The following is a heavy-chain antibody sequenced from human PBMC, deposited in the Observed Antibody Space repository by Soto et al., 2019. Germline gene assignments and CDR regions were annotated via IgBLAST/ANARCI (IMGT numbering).Heavy chain of an antibody. CDR3: ASPGETNFGLDV. V-gene: IGHV1-18*01. CDR2: ISGYNADT. D-gene: IGHD1-7*01. CDR1: DNTFTYYG. Sequence: ASVQASCKSFDNTFTYYGINWVRQAPGQGLEWLGWISGYNADTKEARKFQDRVTMTADTSTRTAYLEVRSLTSDDTGVYLCASPGETNFGLDVWAQGYTVRVYS. J-gene: IGHJ6*02.